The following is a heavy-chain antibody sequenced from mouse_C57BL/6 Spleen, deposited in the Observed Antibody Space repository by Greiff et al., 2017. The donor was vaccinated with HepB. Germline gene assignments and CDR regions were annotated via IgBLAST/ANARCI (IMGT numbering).Heavy chain of an antibody. J-gene: IGHJ2*01. CDR1: GYTFTSYG. Sequence: QVQLQQSGAELARPGASVKLSCKASGYTFTSYGISWVKQRTGQGLEWIGEIYPRSGNTYYNEKFKGKATLTADKSSSTAYMELHSLTSEDSAVYFCANSFITTVVAKYYFDYWGQGTTLTVSS. V-gene: IGHV1-81*01. CDR2: IYPRSGNT. CDR3: ANSFITTVVAKYYFDY. D-gene: IGHD1-1*01.